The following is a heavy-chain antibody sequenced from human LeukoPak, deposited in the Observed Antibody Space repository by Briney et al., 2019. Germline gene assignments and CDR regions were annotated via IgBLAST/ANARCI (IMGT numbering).Heavy chain of an antibody. CDR2: IYYSGST. CDR1: GGSISSYY. Sequence: SETLSLTCTVSGGSISSYYWSWTRQPPGKGLEWLGYIYYSGSTNYNPSLKSRVTISVDTSKNQFSLKLSSVTAADTAVYYCARVRVAARPYWYFDLWGRGTLATVSS. J-gene: IGHJ2*01. V-gene: IGHV4-59*01. CDR3: ARVRVAARPYWYFDL. D-gene: IGHD6-6*01.